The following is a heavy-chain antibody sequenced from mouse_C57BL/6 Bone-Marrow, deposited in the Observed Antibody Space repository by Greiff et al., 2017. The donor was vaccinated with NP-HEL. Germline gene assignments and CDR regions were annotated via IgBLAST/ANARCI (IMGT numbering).Heavy chain of an antibody. CDR3: TSIYYDYFDY. Sequence: EVQGVESGEGLVKPGGSLTLSCAASGFTFSSYAMSWVRQTPEKRMEWVAYISSGGDYIYYADTVKGRCTISRDNARNTLYLQMSSLKSEDTAMYYCTSIYYDYFDYWGQGTTLTVSS. J-gene: IGHJ2*01. CDR1: GFTFSSYA. V-gene: IGHV5-9-1*02. CDR2: ISSGGDYI. D-gene: IGHD2-4*01.